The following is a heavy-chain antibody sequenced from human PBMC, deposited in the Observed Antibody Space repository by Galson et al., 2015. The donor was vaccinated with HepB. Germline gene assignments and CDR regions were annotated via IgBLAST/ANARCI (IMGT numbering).Heavy chain of an antibody. CDR1: GGSISRYY. D-gene: IGHD2-15*01. CDR3: ARGGGRSYVHFDY. J-gene: IGHJ4*02. CDR2: IYYSGST. Sequence: QVQLQESDPGPVKPSETLSLTCTVSGGSISRYYWNWVRQPPGKALEWIGYIYYSGSTNYNSSLKSRVTISVDASKNQFSLRLSSVTPADTAVYYCARGGGRSYVHFDYWGQGTLVTVSS. V-gene: IGHV4-59*01.